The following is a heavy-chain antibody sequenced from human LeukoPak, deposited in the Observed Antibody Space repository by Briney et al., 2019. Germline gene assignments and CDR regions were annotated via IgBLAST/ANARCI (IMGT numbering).Heavy chain of an antibody. V-gene: IGHV3-23*01. CDR3: AKSVFGLVSVYFDY. CDR1: GFTFSSYA. CDR2: ISGSGGST. Sequence: GGSLRLSCAASGFTFSSYAMSWFRQAPGKGLEWVSAISGSGGSTYYADSVKGRFTISRDNSKNTLYLQMNSLRAEDTAVYYCAKSVFGLVSVYFDYWGQGTLVTVSS. J-gene: IGHJ4*02. D-gene: IGHD3/OR15-3a*01.